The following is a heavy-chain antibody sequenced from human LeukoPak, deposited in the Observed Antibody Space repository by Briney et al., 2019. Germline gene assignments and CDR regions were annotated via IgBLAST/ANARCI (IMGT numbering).Heavy chain of an antibody. Sequence: PSETLSLTCAVYGGSFSGYYWSWIRQPPGKGLEWIGEINHSGSTNYNPSLKSRVTISVDTSKNQFSLKLSSVTAADTAVYYCAREGGSRDNDAFDIWGQGTMVTVSS. CDR1: GGSFSGYY. V-gene: IGHV4-34*01. CDR2: INHSGST. D-gene: IGHD1-26*01. J-gene: IGHJ3*02. CDR3: AREGGSRDNDAFDI.